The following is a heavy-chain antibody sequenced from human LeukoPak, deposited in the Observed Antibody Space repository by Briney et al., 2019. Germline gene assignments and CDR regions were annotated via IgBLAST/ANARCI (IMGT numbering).Heavy chain of an antibody. V-gene: IGHV1-69*01. D-gene: IGHD1-26*01. CDR1: GGTFSSYA. CDR2: IIPIFGTA. J-gene: IGHJ3*02. CDR3: ARTGWELRDAFDI. Sequence: SAKVSCKASGGTFSSYAISWVRQAPGQGLECMGGIIPIFGTANYAQKFQGRVTITADESTSTAYMELSSLRSEDTAVYYCARTGWELRDAFDIWGQGTMVTVSS.